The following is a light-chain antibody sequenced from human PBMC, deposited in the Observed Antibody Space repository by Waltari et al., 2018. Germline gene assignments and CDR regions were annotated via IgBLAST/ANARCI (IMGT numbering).Light chain of an antibody. CDR2: DVY. CDR1: SSNIGSYNL. J-gene: IGLJ3*02. V-gene: IGLV2-23*02. Sequence: QSALIQPASVSGSPGQSITISCTGTSSNIGSYNLVSWYQQYPGKAPKVMIYDVYKRPSRVSNRFSGSKSGNTASLTISGLQAEDETDYYCCSYAGSNSWVFGGGTKVTVL. CDR3: CSYAGSNSWV.